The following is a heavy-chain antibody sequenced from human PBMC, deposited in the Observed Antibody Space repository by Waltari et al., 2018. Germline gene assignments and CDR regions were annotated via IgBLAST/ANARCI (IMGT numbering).Heavy chain of an antibody. CDR2: INDSGST. V-gene: IGHV4-34*01. Sequence: QVQLQQWGAGLLKPSETLSLTRTVYVGSFSGYYWTWIRQTPGKVLEWIGEINDSGSTSYNPSLKSRVTISIDMSKNHFSLILKSVTAADTAIYYCARDSELGAVFDTWGQGTMVTVSS. J-gene: IGHJ3*02. D-gene: IGHD7-27*01. CDR1: VGSFSGYY. CDR3: ARDSELGAVFDT.